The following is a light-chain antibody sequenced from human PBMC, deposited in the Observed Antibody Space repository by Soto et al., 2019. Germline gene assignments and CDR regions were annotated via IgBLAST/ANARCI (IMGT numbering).Light chain of an antibody. CDR2: WAS. J-gene: IGKJ4*01. CDR1: RSVLYKSNNKNT. V-gene: IGKV4-1*01. Sequence: DIVITQSAGSLARALVERASISCKCSRSVLYKSNNKNTLAWYQQKPGQPPQLIIYWASTRESGVPDRFSGSGSGTDFTLTISSLEAEDVAFYWCQQYFDVPFTFGGGTKVDIK. CDR3: QQYFDVPFT.